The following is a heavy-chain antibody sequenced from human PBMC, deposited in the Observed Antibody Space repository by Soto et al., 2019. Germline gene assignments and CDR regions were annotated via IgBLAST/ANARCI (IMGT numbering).Heavy chain of an antibody. J-gene: IGHJ2*01. D-gene: IGHD3-3*01. CDR1: GYCFTDYW. Sequence: GESLKISCKASGYCFTDYWIGWVRQMPGKGLEWMGIIHPRDSDTKYSPSFQGHVTFSVDTSISTAFLQWNSLKASDSAIYYCSRQHYDFSSGSDIGSSYFDVWGRGSQVTVSS. V-gene: IGHV5-51*01. CDR2: IHPRDSDT. CDR3: SRQHYDFSSGSDIGSSYFDV.